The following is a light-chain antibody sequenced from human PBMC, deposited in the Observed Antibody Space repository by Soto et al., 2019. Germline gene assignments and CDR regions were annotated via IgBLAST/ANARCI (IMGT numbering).Light chain of an antibody. CDR1: QSVSSY. J-gene: IGKJ1*01. CDR2: TTS. CDR3: QQYGTSPWT. V-gene: IGKV3-20*01. Sequence: EIVLTHSPGTLSLSPGERATLSCRASQSVSSYLAWYQQKPGQAPRLLIYTTSSRATGIPDRFSGSGSGTDFTLTISRLEPEDFAVYFCQQYGTSPWTFGQGTKVDIK.